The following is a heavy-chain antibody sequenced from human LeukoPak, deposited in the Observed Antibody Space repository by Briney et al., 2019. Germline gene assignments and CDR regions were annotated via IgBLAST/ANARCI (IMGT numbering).Heavy chain of an antibody. CDR3: ARAYYRPNTPLGPYLFDL. CDR2: FSGSGGST. V-gene: IGHV3-23*01. Sequence: GGSLRLSCAASGFTFSSYGMSWVRQAPGKGLEWVSAFSGSGGSTYYADSVKGRFTISRDNSKNTLYLQVNSLRAEDTAVYYCARAYYRPNTPLGPYLFDLWGQGTLVTVSS. CDR1: GFTFSSYG. J-gene: IGHJ5*02. D-gene: IGHD3-22*01.